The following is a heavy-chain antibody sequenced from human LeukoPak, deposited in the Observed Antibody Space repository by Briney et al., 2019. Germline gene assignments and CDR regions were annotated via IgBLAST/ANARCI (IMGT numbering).Heavy chain of an antibody. J-gene: IGHJ4*02. CDR1: GFTVSSNY. CDR3: ASEETYYYETGGKTRARGVGFHY. CDR2: IYSGGST. Sequence: GGSLRLSCAASGFTVSSNYMSWVRQAPGKGLEWVSVIYSGGSTYYADSVKGRFTISRDNAKNALYLQMNNLRAEDTAVYCCASEETYYYETGGKTRARGVGFHYWGQGTLVTVSS. V-gene: IGHV3-53*01. D-gene: IGHD3-22*01.